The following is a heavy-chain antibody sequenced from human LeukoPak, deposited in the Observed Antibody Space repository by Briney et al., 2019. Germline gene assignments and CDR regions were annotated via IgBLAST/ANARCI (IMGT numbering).Heavy chain of an antibody. D-gene: IGHD3-3*01. CDR1: GFTFSNSA. CDR2: IKSKTDGGTT. Sequence: GGSLRLSCAASGFTFSNSAMSWVRQAPGKGLEWVGRIKSKTDGGTTDYAAPVKGRFTISRDDSKNTLYLQMNSLKTEDTAVYYCTTDMETYYDFWSGYYTLHLDYWGQGTLVTVSS. CDR3: TTDMETYYDFWSGYYTLHLDY. V-gene: IGHV3-15*01. J-gene: IGHJ4*02.